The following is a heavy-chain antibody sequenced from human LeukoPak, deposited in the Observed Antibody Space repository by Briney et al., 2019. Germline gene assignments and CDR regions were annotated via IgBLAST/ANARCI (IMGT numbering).Heavy chain of an antibody. CDR3: ARSIVVVPAATIAPNYYYMDV. Sequence: ASVKVSCKASGGTFSSYAISWVRQAPGQGLEWMGRIIPILGIANYAQKFQGRVTITTDESTSTAYMELSSLRSEDTAVYYCARSIVVVPAATIAPNYYYMDVWGKGTTVTVSS. CDR1: GGTFSSYA. CDR2: IIPILGIA. D-gene: IGHD2-2*01. V-gene: IGHV1-69*04. J-gene: IGHJ6*03.